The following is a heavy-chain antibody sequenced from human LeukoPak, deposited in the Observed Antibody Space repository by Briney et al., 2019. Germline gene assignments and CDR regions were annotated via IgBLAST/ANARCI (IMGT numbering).Heavy chain of an antibody. CDR1: GGSISGFF. V-gene: IGHV4-59*12. CDR2: VYYSGST. Sequence: PSETLSLTCTVSGGSISGFFWSWVRQPPGKALEWIGYVYYSGSTYYNPSLKSRVTISVDTSKNQFSLKLSSVTAADTAVYYCARSLGYCSGGSCHNYYGMDVWGQGTTVTVSS. D-gene: IGHD2-15*01. CDR3: ARSLGYCSGGSCHNYYGMDV. J-gene: IGHJ6*02.